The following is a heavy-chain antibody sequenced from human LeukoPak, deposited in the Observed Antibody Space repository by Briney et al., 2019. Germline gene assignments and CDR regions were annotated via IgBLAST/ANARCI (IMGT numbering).Heavy chain of an antibody. J-gene: IGHJ4*01. CDR1: GGSISSSSYY. Sequence: SETLSLTCTVSGGSISSSSYYWGWIRQPPGKGLEWIGTIYYSGNTYYNPSLKSRVTMSVDMSKNQFSLKLSSVTAADTAVYYCATSREGTIDYWGHGTLVTVSS. D-gene: IGHD1-1*01. CDR2: IYYSGNT. CDR3: ATSREGTIDY. V-gene: IGHV4-39*01.